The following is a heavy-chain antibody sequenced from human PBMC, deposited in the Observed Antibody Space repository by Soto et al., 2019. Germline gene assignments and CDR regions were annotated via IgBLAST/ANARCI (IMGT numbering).Heavy chain of an antibody. CDR2: IIPIFGTA. CDR1: VGTFSSYA. CDR3: ATYSSSGYYYGMDV. Sequence: VASVKVSCKASVGTFSSYAISWVRQAPGQGLEWMGGIIPIFGTANYAQKFQGRVTITADESTSTAYMELSSLRSEDTAVYYCATYSSSGYYYGMDVWGQGPKFTVSS. V-gene: IGHV1-69*13. D-gene: IGHD6-6*01. J-gene: IGHJ6*02.